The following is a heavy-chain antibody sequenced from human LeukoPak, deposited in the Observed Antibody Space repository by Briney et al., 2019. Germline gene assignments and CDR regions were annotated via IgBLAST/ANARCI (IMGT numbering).Heavy chain of an antibody. J-gene: IGHJ6*03. CDR2: INHSGST. V-gene: IGHV4-34*01. CDR1: GGSFSGYY. CDR3: ARETFYYMDV. Sequence: KPSETLSLTCAVYGGSFSGYYWSWIRQPPGKGLEWIGEINHSGSTNYNPSLKSRVTISVDTSKNQFSLKLSSVTAADTAVYYCARETFYYMDVWGKGTTVTVSS.